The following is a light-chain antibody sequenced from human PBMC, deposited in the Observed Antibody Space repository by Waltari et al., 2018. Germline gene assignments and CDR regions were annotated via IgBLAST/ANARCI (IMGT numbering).Light chain of an antibody. CDR2: RSH. CDR1: SPNFGENY. Sequence: QSVLTQPPSVSGAPGQRVTISFSGNSPNFGENYVYWYQQLPGTAPKLLICRSHQRPSGVPDRFICSGSETDFTLTITSLQAEDVAVYYCQQYLRTPPTFGQGTK. V-gene: IGLV1-47*01. J-gene: IGLJ3*02. CDR3: QQYLRTPPT.